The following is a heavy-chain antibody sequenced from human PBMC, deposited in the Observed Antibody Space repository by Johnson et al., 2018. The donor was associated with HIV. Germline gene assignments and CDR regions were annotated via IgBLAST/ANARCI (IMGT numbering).Heavy chain of an antibody. J-gene: IGHJ3*02. CDR2: ISWNSGSI. Sequence: EVQVVESGGGVVQPGRSLRLSCAASGFTFSSYAMHWVRQAPGKGLERVSGISWNSGSIGYADSVKGRFIISRDNAERSVYLQMNSLSAEDTAVYCCARERGPQGQLETHDAFDIWGQGTMVTVSS. CDR3: ARERGPQGQLETHDAFDI. CDR1: GFTFSSYA. D-gene: IGHD6-13*01. V-gene: IGHV3-9*01.